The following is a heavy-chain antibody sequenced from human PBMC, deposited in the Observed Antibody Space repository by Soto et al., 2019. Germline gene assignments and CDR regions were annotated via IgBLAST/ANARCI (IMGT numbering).Heavy chain of an antibody. CDR1: GGTFSSYA. CDR3: ARRKWHYYDSSGYYR. Sequence: QVQLVQSGAEVKKPGSSVKVSCKASGGTFSSYAISWVRQDPGQGLEWMGGIIPIFGTANYAQKFQGRVTITADKSTSTAYMELSSLRSEDTAVYYCARRKWHYYDSSGYYRWGQGTLVTVSS. V-gene: IGHV1-69*06. J-gene: IGHJ5*02. CDR2: IIPIFGTA. D-gene: IGHD3-22*01.